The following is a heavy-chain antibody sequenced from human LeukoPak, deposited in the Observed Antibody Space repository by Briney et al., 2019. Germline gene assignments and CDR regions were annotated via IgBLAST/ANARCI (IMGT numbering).Heavy chain of an antibody. CDR3: ARDRGSGTEYFVY. V-gene: IGHV3-33*01. D-gene: IGHD2-15*01. CDR1: GFTFSKYG. Sequence: GRSLRLSCAASGFTFSKYGMHWVRQAPGKGLEWVAVIWYDGNNKYYADSVKGRFTISRDNSKNTLYLQMNSLRAEDTALYYCARDRGSGTEYFVYWGQGTLVTVSS. CDR2: IWYDGNNK. J-gene: IGHJ4*02.